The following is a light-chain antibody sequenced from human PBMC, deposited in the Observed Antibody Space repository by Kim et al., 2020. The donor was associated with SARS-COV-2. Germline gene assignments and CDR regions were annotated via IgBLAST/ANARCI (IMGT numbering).Light chain of an antibody. CDR1: SSDVGIDNL. V-gene: IGLV2-23*01. CDR3: CSYAGSITYV. J-gene: IGLJ1*01. Sequence: GQSITISGTGTSSDVGIDNLVSWYKQRPGKAPKVMIYEDNQRPSGVSSRFSGSKSGNTASLTISGLQAEDEADYYCCSYAGSITYVFGTGTKVTVL. CDR2: EDN.